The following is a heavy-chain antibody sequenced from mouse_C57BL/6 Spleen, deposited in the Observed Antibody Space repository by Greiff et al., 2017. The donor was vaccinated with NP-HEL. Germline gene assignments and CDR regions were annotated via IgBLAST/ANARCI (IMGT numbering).Heavy chain of an antibody. V-gene: IGHV6-6*01. J-gene: IGHJ1*03. CDR1: GFTFSDAW. CDR3: TRRSYSNYVGWYFDV. CDR2: IRNKANNHAT. D-gene: IGHD2-5*01. Sequence: EVKLVESGGGLVQPGGSMKLSCAASGFTFSDAWMDWVRQSPEKGLEWVAEIRNKANNHATYYAESVKGRFTISSDDSKSSVYLQMNSLRAEDTGIYYCTRRSYSNYVGWYFDVWGTGTTVTVSS.